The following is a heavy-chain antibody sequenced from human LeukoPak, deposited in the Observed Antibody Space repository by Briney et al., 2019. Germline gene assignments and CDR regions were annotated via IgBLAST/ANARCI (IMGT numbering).Heavy chain of an antibody. J-gene: IGHJ6*03. CDR3: ARVGYGSGSYYYYYYMDV. CDR2: MNPNSGNT. CDR1: GYTFTSYD. V-gene: IGHV1-8*01. Sequence: ASVKVSCKASGYTFTSYDINWVRQATGQGLEWMGWMNPNSGNTGYAQKFQGRVTMTRNTSISTAYMELSSLRSEDTAVYYCARVGYGSGSYYYYYYMDVWGKGTTVTVSS. D-gene: IGHD3-10*01.